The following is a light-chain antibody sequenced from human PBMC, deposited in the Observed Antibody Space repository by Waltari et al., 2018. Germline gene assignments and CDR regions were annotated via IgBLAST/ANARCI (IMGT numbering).Light chain of an antibody. CDR1: HCIGRY. CDR2: GAY. Sequence: EIVLTQSPGTLSLSPGERATLPCRASHCIGRYLAWYQQKPDQAPRLLIYGAYSRATGIPDRFSGSGSGTDFSLTISRLEPEDFAVYYCQNHERLPATFGQGTKVEIK. J-gene: IGKJ1*01. CDR3: QNHERLPAT. V-gene: IGKV3-20*01.